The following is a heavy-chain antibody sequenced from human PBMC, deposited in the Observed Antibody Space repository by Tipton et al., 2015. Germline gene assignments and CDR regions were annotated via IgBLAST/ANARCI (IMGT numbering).Heavy chain of an antibody. CDR2: IIPIFGET. J-gene: IGHJ6*02. CDR3: SIGDNIVVPDHVAYYYGLDV. Sequence: QLVQSGAEVKKPGSSVKLSCTPSGGTFVNYSFGWVRQAPAQGLQWMGGIIPIFGETNYAEEFQGRITISADRMSDTVYMELSTLRSEDTAVYYCSIGDNIVVPDHVAYYYGLDVWGQGTTVTVSS. D-gene: IGHD2-2*01. V-gene: IGHV1-69*06. CDR1: GGTFVNYS.